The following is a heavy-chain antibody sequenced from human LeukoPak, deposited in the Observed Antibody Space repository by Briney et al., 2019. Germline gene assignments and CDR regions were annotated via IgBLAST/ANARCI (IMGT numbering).Heavy chain of an antibody. Sequence: GGSLRLSCAASGFTFSSYGMHWVRQAPGKGLEWVAVIWYDGSNKYYADSVKGRFTISRDDSKNTLYLQMNSLKTEDTAVYYCTTPIVGATTLAYWGQGTLVTVSS. V-gene: IGHV3-33*01. D-gene: IGHD1-26*01. CDR2: IWYDGSNK. J-gene: IGHJ4*02. CDR1: GFTFSSYG. CDR3: TTPIVGATTLAY.